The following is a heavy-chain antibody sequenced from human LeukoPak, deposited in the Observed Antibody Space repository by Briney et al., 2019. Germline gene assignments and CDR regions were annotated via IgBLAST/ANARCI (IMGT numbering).Heavy chain of an antibody. V-gene: IGHV3-7*03. Sequence: GGSLRLSCAASGFKFSDYWMSWVRQAPGKGLEWVANINQDGSEKYYVDSVKGRFTISRDNAKNSLCLQMNSLRAEDTAVYYCARGAGGFDYWGQGTLVTVSS. CDR3: ARGAGGFDY. J-gene: IGHJ4*02. CDR2: INQDGSEK. CDR1: GFKFSDYW. D-gene: IGHD3-16*01.